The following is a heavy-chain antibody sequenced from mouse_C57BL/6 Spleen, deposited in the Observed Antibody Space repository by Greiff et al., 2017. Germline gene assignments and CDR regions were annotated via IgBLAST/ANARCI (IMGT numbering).Heavy chain of an antibody. CDR2: IDPSDSET. CDR1: GYTFTSYW. CDR3: ARYIWDYWYFDV. D-gene: IGHD4-1*01. Sequence: QVQLQQPGAELVRPGSSVKLSCKASGYTFTSYWMHWVKQRPIQGLEWIGNIDPSDSETHYNQKFKDKATLTVDKSSSTAYMQLSSLTSEDSAVYYCARYIWDYWYFDVWGTGTTVTVSS. V-gene: IGHV1-52*01. J-gene: IGHJ1*03.